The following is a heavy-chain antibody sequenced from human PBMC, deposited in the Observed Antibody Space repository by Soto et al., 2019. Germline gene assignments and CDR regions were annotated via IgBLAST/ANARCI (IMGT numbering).Heavy chain of an antibody. D-gene: IGHD5-18*01. J-gene: IGHJ5*02. V-gene: IGHV4-39*01. CDR2: IYYSGST. CDR1: GGSISSSSYY. Sequence: SETLSLTCTVSGGSISSSSYYWGWIRQPPGKGLEWIGSIYYSGSTYYNPSLKSRVTISVDTSKNQFSLKLSSVTAADTAVYYCARHSPPYLDTAMVGDGWFDPWGQGTLVTVSS. CDR3: ARHSPPYLDTAMVGDGWFDP.